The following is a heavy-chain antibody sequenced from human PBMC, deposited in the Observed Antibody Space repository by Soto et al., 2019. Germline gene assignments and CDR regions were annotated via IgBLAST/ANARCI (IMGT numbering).Heavy chain of an antibody. V-gene: IGHV3-30-3*01. CDR1: GFTFSSYA. J-gene: IGHJ4*02. CDR3: ARENWGSVTLDY. CDR2: ISYDGSNK. D-gene: IGHD7-27*01. Sequence: QVQLVESGGGVVQPGRSLRLSCAASGFTFSSYAMHWVRQAPGKGLEWVAVISYDGSNKYYADSVKGRFTISRDNSKNTLYLQMNSLRAEDTAVYYCARENWGSVTLDYWGQGTLFTVSS.